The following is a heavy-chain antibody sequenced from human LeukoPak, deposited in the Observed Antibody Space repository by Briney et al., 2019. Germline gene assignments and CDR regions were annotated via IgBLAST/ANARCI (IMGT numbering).Heavy chain of an antibody. CDR1: GFTFNDYA. D-gene: IGHD5-12*01. J-gene: IGHJ4*02. CDR2: ISWNSGSI. CDR3: AKARGYSGYETIDY. V-gene: IGHV3-9*01. Sequence: GGSLRLSCAASGFTFNDYAMHCVRQAPGKGLEWVSGISWNSGSIGYADSVKGRFTISRDNAKNSLYLQMNGLRAEDTALYCCAKARGYSGYETIDYWGQGTLVTVSS.